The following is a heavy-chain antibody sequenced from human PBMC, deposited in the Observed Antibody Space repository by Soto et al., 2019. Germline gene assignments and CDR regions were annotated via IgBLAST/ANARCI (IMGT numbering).Heavy chain of an antibody. D-gene: IGHD2-21*01. CDR3: ASSKYDVVAGSVWFDP. V-gene: IGHV4-30-2*01. CDR1: GGSITSGGYS. Sequence: QLQLQESGSGLVKPSETLSLNCAVSGGSITSGGYSWGWIRQPPGQVLEWIGYTYHSGNTYYNPSVKGLITISLDHSRNQFSLRLNSVTAADTAVYFCASSKYDVVAGSVWFDPWGQGTLVTVSS. CDR2: TYHSGNT. J-gene: IGHJ5*02.